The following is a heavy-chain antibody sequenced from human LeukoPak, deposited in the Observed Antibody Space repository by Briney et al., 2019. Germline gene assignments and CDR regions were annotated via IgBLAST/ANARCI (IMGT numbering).Heavy chain of an antibody. Sequence: SETLSLTCTVSGDSISTYYWSWIRQPPGKGLEWIGYIYYRVTSDYNPSLKSRVTMSVDMSTRQISLKLNSVTAADTAVYYCATREMATKYYFDYWGQGTLVTVSS. CDR1: GDSISTYY. V-gene: IGHV4-59*08. CDR3: ATREMATKYYFDY. J-gene: IGHJ4*02. D-gene: IGHD5-24*01. CDR2: IYYRVTS.